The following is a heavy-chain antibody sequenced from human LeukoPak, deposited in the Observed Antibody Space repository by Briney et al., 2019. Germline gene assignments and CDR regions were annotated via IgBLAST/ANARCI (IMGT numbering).Heavy chain of an antibody. J-gene: IGHJ4*02. D-gene: IGHD4-17*01. CDR3: ARAVTTVSKRNYYFDY. Sequence: SETLSLTCTVSGYSISSGYYWGWIRQPPGKGPEWIGSIYHSGSTYYNPSLKSRVTISVDTSKNQFSLKLSSVTAADTAVYYCARAVTTVSKRNYYFDYWGQGTLVTVSS. CDR1: GYSISSGYY. V-gene: IGHV4-38-2*02. CDR2: IYHSGST.